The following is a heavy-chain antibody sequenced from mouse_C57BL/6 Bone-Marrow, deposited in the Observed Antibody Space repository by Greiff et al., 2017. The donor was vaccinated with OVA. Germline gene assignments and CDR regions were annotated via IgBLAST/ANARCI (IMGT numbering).Heavy chain of an antibody. CDR3: AREGWTTVVATNFDV. Sequence: QVHLQQPGAELVRPGSSVKLSCKASGYTFTSYWLHWVKQRPIQGLEWIGNIDPSDSETHYNQKFKDKATLTVDKSSSTAYMQLSSLTSEDSAVYYCAREGWTTVVATNFDVWGTGTTVTVSS. J-gene: IGHJ1*03. D-gene: IGHD1-1*01. CDR1: GYTFTSYW. CDR2: IDPSDSET. V-gene: IGHV1-52*01.